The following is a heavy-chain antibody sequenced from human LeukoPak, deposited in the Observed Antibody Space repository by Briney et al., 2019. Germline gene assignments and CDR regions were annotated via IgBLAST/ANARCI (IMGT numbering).Heavy chain of an antibody. CDR2: IYTSGST. D-gene: IGHD1-26*01. CDR3: ARVIYRYSGSYSPYYFDY. J-gene: IGHJ4*02. V-gene: IGHV4-4*07. CDR1: GGSISSYY. Sequence: PSETLSLTCTVSGGSISSYYWGWIRQPAGKGLEWIGRIYTSGSTNYNPSLKSRVTMLVDTSKNQFSLKLSSVTAADTAVYYCARVIYRYSGSYSPYYFDYWGQGTLVTVSS.